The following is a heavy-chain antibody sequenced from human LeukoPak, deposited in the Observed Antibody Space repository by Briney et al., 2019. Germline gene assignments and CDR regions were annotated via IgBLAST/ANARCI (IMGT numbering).Heavy chain of an antibody. V-gene: IGHV3-74*01. CDR2: IDSDGSTT. D-gene: IGHD6-19*01. CDR1: GFTFSAYC. CDR3: ARDPDNSGWYHWFDP. J-gene: IGHJ5*02. Sequence: GGSLRLSCAASGFTFSAYCMHWVRQTPGKGLVWVSRIDSDGSTTRYADSVKGRFTISRDNAKNTLYLQMNSLRAEDTAVYYCARDPDNSGWYHWFDPWGQGTLVTVSS.